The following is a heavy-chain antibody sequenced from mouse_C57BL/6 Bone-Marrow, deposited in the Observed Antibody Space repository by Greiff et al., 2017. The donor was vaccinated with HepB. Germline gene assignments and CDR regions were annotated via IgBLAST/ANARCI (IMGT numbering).Heavy chain of an antibody. J-gene: IGHJ2*01. CDR2: THPSDSET. V-gene: IGHV1-74*01. CDR1: GYTFTSYW. CDR3: AIGTTVVEWDYFDY. Sequence: QVQLQQPGAELVKPGASVKVSCKASGYTFTSYWMHWVKQRPGQGLEWIGRTHPSDSETNYNQKLKGKATLTGDKSSSTAYMQLSSLTSEDSAVYYCAIGTTVVEWDYFDYWGQGTTLTVSS. D-gene: IGHD1-1*01.